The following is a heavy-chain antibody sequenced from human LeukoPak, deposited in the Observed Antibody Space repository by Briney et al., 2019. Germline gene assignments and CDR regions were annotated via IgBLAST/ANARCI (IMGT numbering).Heavy chain of an antibody. CDR1: GYSFTSYW. CDR3: ASSWRGYDSSSYYYFDY. Sequence: GESLKTPCKGSGYSFTSYWFGWVRQMPGKGLEGLGIIYPGNSDTRYSPSFQGQVTISADKSISTAYLQWSSLKASDTAMYYCASSWRGYDSSSYYYFDYWGQGTLVTVSS. J-gene: IGHJ4*02. D-gene: IGHD3-22*01. V-gene: IGHV5-51*01. CDR2: IYPGNSDT.